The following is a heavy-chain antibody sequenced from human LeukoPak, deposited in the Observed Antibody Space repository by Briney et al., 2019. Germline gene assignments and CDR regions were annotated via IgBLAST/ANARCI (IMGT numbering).Heavy chain of an antibody. J-gene: IGHJ4*02. D-gene: IGHD3-22*01. CDR2: ISYDGNNV. V-gene: IGHV3-30*04. CDR1: GFIFSNYA. CDR3: ASTITMIVRL. Sequence: PARSLRLSCAASGFIFSNYAVHWVRQAPGKGPEWVAVISYDGNNVYYADSVKGRFTISRDNAKNSLYLQMNSLRAEDTAVYYCASTITMIVRLWGQGTLVTVSS.